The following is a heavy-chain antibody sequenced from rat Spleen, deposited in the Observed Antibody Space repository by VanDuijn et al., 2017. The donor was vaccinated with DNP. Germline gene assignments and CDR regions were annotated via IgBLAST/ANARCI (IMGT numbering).Heavy chain of an antibody. CDR3: TTFEGTNA. D-gene: IGHD1-11*01. V-gene: IGHV5S10*01. J-gene: IGHJ4*01. Sequence: EVQLVESGGGLVQPGTSLKLSCAASGFSFSDYAMAWVRQSPKKGLEWVGNIMDDGSGTYYRDSVKGRFTISRDNAKSTLYLQMDSLRSEDTATYYCTTFEGTNAWGQGTSVTVSS. CDR2: IMDDGSGT. CDR1: GFSFSDYA.